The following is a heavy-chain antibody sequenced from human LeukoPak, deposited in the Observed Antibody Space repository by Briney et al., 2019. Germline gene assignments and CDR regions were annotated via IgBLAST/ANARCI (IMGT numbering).Heavy chain of an antibody. J-gene: IGHJ6*03. CDR3: AREGRYSSSGDYYYYYMDV. D-gene: IGHD6-6*01. V-gene: IGHV4-39*07. Sequence: PSETLSLTCTVSGDSISSSSYYWGWIRQPPGKGLEWIGSIYYSGSTYYNPSLKSRVTISVDTSKNQFSLKLSSVTAADTAVYYCAREGRYSSSGDYYYYYMDVWGKGTTVTVS. CDR2: IYYSGST. CDR1: GDSISSSSYY.